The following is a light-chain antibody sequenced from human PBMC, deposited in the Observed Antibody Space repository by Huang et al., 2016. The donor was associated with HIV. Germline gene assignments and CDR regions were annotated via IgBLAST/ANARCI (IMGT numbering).Light chain of an antibody. Sequence: EIVLTQSPGTLSLSPGERATLSCRASQSLSTYLAWYQQKPGQAPRLLIYDASNRAAGIPARFSGSGSETDVTLTISSLEPEDFAVYYCQHRSRWPPWTFGQGTKVEIK. CDR2: DAS. J-gene: IGKJ1*01. CDR3: QHRSRWPPWT. CDR1: QSLSTY. V-gene: IGKV3-11*01.